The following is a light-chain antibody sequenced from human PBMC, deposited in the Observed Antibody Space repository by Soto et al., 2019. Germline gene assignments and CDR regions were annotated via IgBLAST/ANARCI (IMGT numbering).Light chain of an antibody. V-gene: IGKV1D-16*01. J-gene: IGKJ1*01. CDR1: HNINSW. CDR2: AAS. Sequence: DIQMTQSPSSVSASVGDRVTIACRASHNINSWLAWYQQKPGRAPRFLIYAASSLQSDVPSRFSGSGSGTDFTLTIGCLQSEDFATYYCQQYYTYPWTFGQGTNVEIK. CDR3: QQYYTYPWT.